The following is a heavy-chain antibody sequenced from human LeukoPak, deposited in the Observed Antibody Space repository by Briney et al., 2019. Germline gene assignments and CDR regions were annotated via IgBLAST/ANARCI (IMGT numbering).Heavy chain of an antibody. D-gene: IGHD1-7*01. CDR3: AREELLAFDY. J-gene: IGHJ4*02. CDR2: INPNSGGT. Sequence: VSVKVSCKASGYTFSGYYMHWVRQAPGQGLEWMGWINPNSGGTNYAQKFQGRVTMTTDTSISTAYMELSRLRSDDTAVYYCAREELLAFDYWGQGTLVTVSS. CDR1: GYTFSGYY. V-gene: IGHV1-2*02.